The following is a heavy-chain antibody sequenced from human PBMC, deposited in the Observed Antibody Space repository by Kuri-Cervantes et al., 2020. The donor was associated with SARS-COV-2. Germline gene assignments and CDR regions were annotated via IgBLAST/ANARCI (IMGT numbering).Heavy chain of an antibody. J-gene: IGHJ4*02. CDR2: INPDGSYT. V-gene: IGHV3-74*01. Sequence: GRSLRLSCAASGFTFSSYAMSWVRQAPGKGLVWVSRINPDGSYTNNADSVKGRFTLSRDNAKNMLFLQMNSLRAEDTAVYYCVRDGDHWNFDYWGQGTRVTVSS. D-gene: IGHD1-1*01. CDR1: GFTFSSYA. CDR3: VRDGDHWNFDY.